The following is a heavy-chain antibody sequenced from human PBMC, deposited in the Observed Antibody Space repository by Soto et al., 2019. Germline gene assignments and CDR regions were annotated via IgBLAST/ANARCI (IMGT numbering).Heavy chain of an antibody. CDR2: IYYSGST. J-gene: IGHJ4*02. CDR1: GGSISSYY. Sequence: SETLSLTCTVSGGSISSYYWSWIRQPPGKGLEWIGYIYYSGSTNYNPSLKSRVTISVDTSKNQFSLKLSPVTAADTAVYYCARVTRSDFWSGYYTFDYWGQGTLVTVSS. V-gene: IGHV4-59*01. CDR3: ARVTRSDFWSGYYTFDY. D-gene: IGHD3-3*01.